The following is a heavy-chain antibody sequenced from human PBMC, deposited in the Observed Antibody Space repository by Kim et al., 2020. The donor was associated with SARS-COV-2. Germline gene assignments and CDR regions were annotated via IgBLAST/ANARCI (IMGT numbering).Heavy chain of an antibody. D-gene: IGHD3-10*01. CDR2: ISYDGSNK. CDR3: ARDPWSRLRGVTYSYYGIDV. J-gene: IGHJ6*02. CDR1: GFTFSSCA. V-gene: IGHV3-30-3*01. Sequence: GGSLRLSCAASGFTFSSCAMHWVRQAPGKGLEWVAVISYDGSNKNYADSVKGRFTISRDNSKNTLYLQMNRLRAEDTALYDCARDPWSRLRGVTYSYYGIDVWGQGPTVTVSS.